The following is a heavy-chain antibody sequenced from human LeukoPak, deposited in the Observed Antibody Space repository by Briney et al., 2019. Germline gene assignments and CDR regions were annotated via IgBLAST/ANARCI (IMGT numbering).Heavy chain of an antibody. D-gene: IGHD5-18*01. J-gene: IGHJ5*02. CDR3: AREDTVLGWGYWFDP. CDR1: GFTFSSYW. CDR2: IKQDGSQK. V-gene: IGHV3-7*01. Sequence: GGSLRLSCAASGFTFSSYWMSWVRQAPGKGLEWVANIKQDGSQKYYVDSVKGRFTISRDNAKNSLFLQMNSLRAEDTAVYYCAREDTVLGWGYWFDPWGQGTLVTVSS.